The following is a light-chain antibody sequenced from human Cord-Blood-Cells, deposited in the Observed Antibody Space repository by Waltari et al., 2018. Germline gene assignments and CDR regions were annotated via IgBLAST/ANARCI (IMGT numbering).Light chain of an antibody. Sequence: QSALTQPASVSGSPGPSLTISCTGTSSDVGRYNLVSWYQQHPGKDPKLMIYEGSKRPSGVSNRFSGSKSGNTASLTISGLQAEDEADYYCCSYAGSSTVVFGGGTKLTVL. CDR3: CSYAGSSTVV. J-gene: IGLJ2*01. V-gene: IGLV2-23*01. CDR1: SSDVGRYNL. CDR2: EGS.